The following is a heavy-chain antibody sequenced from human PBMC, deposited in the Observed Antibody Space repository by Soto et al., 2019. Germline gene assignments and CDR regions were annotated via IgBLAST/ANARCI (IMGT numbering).Heavy chain of an antibody. CDR3: TTSVTGTPRAIDY. CDR2: IKSQTDGGRI. J-gene: IGHJ4*02. CDR1: GLTFAKVW. Sequence: EVQVVESGGGLVKPGGSLRLSCEVCGLTFAKVWMSWIRQAPGKGLEWVGRIKSQTDGGRIDYAAPVKGRFTISRDDSKNTLHLQMNSLKTEDTAVYYCTTSVTGTPRAIDYWGQGNLVTVSS. D-gene: IGHD1-7*01. V-gene: IGHV3-15*01.